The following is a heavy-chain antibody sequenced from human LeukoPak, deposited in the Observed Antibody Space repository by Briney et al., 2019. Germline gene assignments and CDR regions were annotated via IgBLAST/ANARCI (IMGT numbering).Heavy chain of an antibody. Sequence: GGCLRLSCAASGFTFSSYSMNWVRQAPGRRLEWVSSISSTSTTIYYADSVKGRFTISRDNAKNSLYLQMNSLRDEDTAVYYCARTYGSGTNFDYWGQGTLVTVSS. J-gene: IGHJ4*02. CDR1: GFTFSSYS. CDR2: ISSTSTTI. V-gene: IGHV3-48*02. D-gene: IGHD6-19*01. CDR3: ARTYGSGTNFDY.